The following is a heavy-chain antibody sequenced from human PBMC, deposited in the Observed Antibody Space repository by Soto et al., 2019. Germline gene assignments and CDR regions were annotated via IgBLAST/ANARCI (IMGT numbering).Heavy chain of an antibody. J-gene: IGHJ6*01. CDR3: ARLRTGCFESYYYYCIDV. V-gene: IGHV4-34*01. CDR2: INHSGST. CDR1: GGSFSGYY. D-gene: IGHD3-10*01. Sequence: SETLSLTCAVYGGSFSGYYWSWIRQPPGKGLEWIGEINHSGSTNYNPSLKSRVTISVDTSKNQFSLKLSSVTAADTAVYYCARLRTGCFESYYYYCIDVWGQGTTVTVSS.